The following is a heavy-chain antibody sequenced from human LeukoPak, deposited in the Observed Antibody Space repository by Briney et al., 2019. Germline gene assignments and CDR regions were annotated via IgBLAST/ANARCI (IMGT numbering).Heavy chain of an antibody. CDR1: GFTFNSHI. D-gene: IGHD3-22*01. V-gene: IGHV3-21*01. Sequence: GGSLRLSCAASGFTFNSHIMNWVRQAPGKGLEWVSSISGTSTYIYYADSVKGRFTISRDNAENSLYLQMNSLRAEDTAVYYCARGYSESSGRYAFHIWGQGTMVTVSS. J-gene: IGHJ3*02. CDR3: ARGYSESSGRYAFHI. CDR2: ISGTSTYI.